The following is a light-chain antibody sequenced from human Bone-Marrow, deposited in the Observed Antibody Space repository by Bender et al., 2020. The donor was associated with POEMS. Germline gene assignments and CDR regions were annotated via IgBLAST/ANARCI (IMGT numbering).Light chain of an antibody. V-gene: IGLV1-40*01. CDR3: QSYDNSLGGWV. J-gene: IGLJ3*02. CDR1: SSNTGSGYD. CDR2: GYN. Sequence: QSALTQPPSASGSPGQSVTISCTGSSSNTGSGYDINWYQHLPGTAPKLLIYGYNNRPSGVPDRFSGSKSGTSASLAITGLQAEDEGDYYCQSYDNSLGGWVFGGGTRVTVL.